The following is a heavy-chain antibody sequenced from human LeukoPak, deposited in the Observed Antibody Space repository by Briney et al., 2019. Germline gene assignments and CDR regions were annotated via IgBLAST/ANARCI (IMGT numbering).Heavy chain of an antibody. CDR3: ARRGYPVYYYYMDV. CDR2: INPNSGGT. CDR1: GYTFTGYY. D-gene: IGHD5-12*01. V-gene: IGHV1-2*02. Sequence: ASVKVSCKASGYTFTGYYMHWVRQAPGQGLEWMGWINPNSGGTNYAQRFQGRVTMTTDTSTTTAYMELRSLRSDDTAVYYCARRGYPVYYYYMDVWGKGTTATISS. J-gene: IGHJ6*03.